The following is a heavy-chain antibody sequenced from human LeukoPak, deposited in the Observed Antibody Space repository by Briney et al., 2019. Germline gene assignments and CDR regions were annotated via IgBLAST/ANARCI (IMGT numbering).Heavy chain of an antibody. CDR1: GGPISSGGYY. V-gene: IGHV4-31*03. CDR3: ARVWDYYDSSGYYDY. Sequence: SETLSLTCTVSGGPISSGGYYWSWIRQHPGNGLESIGYIYYSGSTYYNPSLKSRVTISVDTSKNQFSLKLSSVTAADTAVYYCARVWDYYDSSGYYDYWGQGTLVTVSS. CDR2: IYYSGST. D-gene: IGHD3-22*01. J-gene: IGHJ4*02.